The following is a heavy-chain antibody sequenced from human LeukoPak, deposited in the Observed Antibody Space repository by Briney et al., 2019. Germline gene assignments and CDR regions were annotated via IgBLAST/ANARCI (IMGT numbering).Heavy chain of an antibody. CDR3: AKAQQQLFDY. Sequence: PGGSLRLPCAASGFTXSXYGMXWVXXAPGKXLEWVAVISYDGSNKYYADSVKGRFTISRDNSKNTLYLQMNSLRAEDTAVYYCAKAQQQLFDYWGQGTLVTVSS. D-gene: IGHD6-13*01. V-gene: IGHV3-30*18. CDR2: ISYDGSNK. J-gene: IGHJ4*02. CDR1: GFTXSXYG.